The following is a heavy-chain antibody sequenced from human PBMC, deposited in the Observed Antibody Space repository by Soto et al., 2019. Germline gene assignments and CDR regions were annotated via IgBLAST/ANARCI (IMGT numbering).Heavy chain of an antibody. CDR1: GFTFSSYA. D-gene: IGHD6-19*01. CDR2: ISGSGGST. J-gene: IGHJ4*02. V-gene: IGHV3-23*01. Sequence: EVQLLESGGGLVQPGGSLRLSCAASGFTFSSYAMSWVRQAPGKGQEWVSAISGSGGSTYYADSVKGRFTISRDNSKNTLYLQMNSLRAEDTAVSYCAKDGSSGWMYYFDYWGQGTLVTVSS. CDR3: AKDGSSGWMYYFDY.